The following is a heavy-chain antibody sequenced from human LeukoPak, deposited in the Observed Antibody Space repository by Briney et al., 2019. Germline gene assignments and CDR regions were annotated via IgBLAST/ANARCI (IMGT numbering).Heavy chain of an antibody. CDR3: ARESVYVAPRAATPYYFDY. V-gene: IGHV1-18*04. D-gene: IGHD2-15*01. J-gene: IGHJ4*02. CDR1: GYTFTGYY. Sequence: GASVKVSCKASGYTFTGYYMHWVRQAPGQGLEWMGWISAYNGNTNYAQKLQGRVTMTTDTSTSTAYMELRSLRSDDTAVYYCARESVYVAPRAATPYYFDYWGQGTLVTVSS. CDR2: ISAYNGNT.